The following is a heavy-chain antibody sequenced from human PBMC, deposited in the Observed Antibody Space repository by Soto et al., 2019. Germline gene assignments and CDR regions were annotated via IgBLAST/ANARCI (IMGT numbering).Heavy chain of an antibody. J-gene: IGHJ6*02. CDR2: IVVGSGNT. D-gene: IGHD2-2*01. Sequence: SVKVSCKASGFTFTSSAVQWVRQARGQRLEWIGWIVVGSGNTNYAQKFQERVTITRDMSTSTAYMELSSLRSEDTAVYYCAGLGYCSSNSCYVEGNYGMDVWGQGTTVTVSS. CDR3: AGLGYCSSNSCYVEGNYGMDV. V-gene: IGHV1-58*01. CDR1: GFTFTSSA.